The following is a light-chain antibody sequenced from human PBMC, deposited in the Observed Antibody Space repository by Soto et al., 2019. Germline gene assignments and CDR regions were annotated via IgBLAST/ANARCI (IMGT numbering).Light chain of an antibody. J-gene: IGKJ1*01. V-gene: IGKV1-6*01. CDR3: LQDYNYPWS. CDR2: GAS. Sequence: AIQMTQSPSSLSASVADRVTITCRASQGIRNDLDWYQQKPGKAPKLLIYGASNLQSGVPSRFSGSGSGTDFTLTISSLQPEDFATYYCLQDYNYPWSFGQGTKVDIK. CDR1: QGIRND.